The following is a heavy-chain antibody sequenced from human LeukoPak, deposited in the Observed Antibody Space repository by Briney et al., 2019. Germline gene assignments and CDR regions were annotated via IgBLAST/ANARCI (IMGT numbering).Heavy chain of an antibody. Sequence: GGSLRLSCAASGFIFTNYFMSWVRQAPGKGLEWVASIKHDGSEKYYVDSVKGRFTISRDNAKNSLFLQMNSLRDEDTAVYYCARDPPPFWTGYSFQYYGMDVWGQGTTVTVSS. CDR2: IKHDGSEK. J-gene: IGHJ6*02. CDR3: ARDPPPFWTGYSFQYYGMDV. D-gene: IGHD3/OR15-3a*01. V-gene: IGHV3-7*01. CDR1: GFIFTNYF.